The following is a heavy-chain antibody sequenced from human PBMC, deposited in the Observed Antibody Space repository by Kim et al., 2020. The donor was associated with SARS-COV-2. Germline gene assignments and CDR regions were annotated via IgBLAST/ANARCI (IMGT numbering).Heavy chain of an antibody. CDR1: GYSISSGYY. D-gene: IGHD2-2*01. V-gene: IGHV4-38-2*02. CDR2: IYHSGST. CDR3: ARDLSSDAFDI. Sequence: SETLSLTCTVSGYSISSGYYWGWIRQPPGKGLEWIGSIYHSGSTYYNPSLKSRVTISVYTSKNQFSLKLSSVTAAATAVYYCARDLSSDAFDIWGQGTMVTVSS. J-gene: IGHJ3*02.